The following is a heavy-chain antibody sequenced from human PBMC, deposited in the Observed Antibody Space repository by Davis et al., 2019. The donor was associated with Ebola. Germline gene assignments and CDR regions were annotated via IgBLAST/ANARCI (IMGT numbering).Heavy chain of an antibody. CDR3: GRHDWFDP. Sequence: GESLKISCDLPGIAANFDFINWVRQPPGKRLELVSLIRSAREGGGTLYSDSVKGRFVVSRDNSKNTVYLQMNGLTVDETAIYYCGRHDWFDPWGPGTLVTVSS. CDR1: GIAANFDF. CDR2: IRSAREGGGT. V-gene: IGHV3-53*01. J-gene: IGHJ5*02.